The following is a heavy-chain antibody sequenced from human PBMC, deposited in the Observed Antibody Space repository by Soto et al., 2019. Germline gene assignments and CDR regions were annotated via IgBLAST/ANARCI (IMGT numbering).Heavy chain of an antibody. J-gene: IGHJ6*02. CDR1: GGSISSSNW. D-gene: IGHD3-10*01. CDR2: IYHSGST. CDR3: ARGPGYYGSGSSFLAFGYYYYGMDV. Sequence: SETLSLNCAVSGGSISSSNWWSWVRQPQEKGLEWFGEIYHSGSTNYNPSLKSRVTISVDKSKNQFSLKLSSVTAADTAVYYCARGPGYYGSGSSFLAFGYYYYGMDVWGQGTTVT. V-gene: IGHV4-4*02.